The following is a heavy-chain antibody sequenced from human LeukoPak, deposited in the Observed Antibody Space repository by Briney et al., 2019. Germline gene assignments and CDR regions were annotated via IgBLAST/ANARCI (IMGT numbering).Heavy chain of an antibody. CDR2: IRYDGSNK. Sequence: GGSLRLSCAASGFTFSSYGMHWVRQAPGKGLEWVAFIRYDGSNKYYADSVKGRFTISRDNSKNTLYLQMNSLRAEDTAVYYCAKDPTDVATLDYWGQGPWSPSPQ. J-gene: IGHJ4*02. V-gene: IGHV3-30*02. D-gene: IGHD1-26*01. CDR3: AKDPTDVATLDY. CDR1: GFTFSSYG.